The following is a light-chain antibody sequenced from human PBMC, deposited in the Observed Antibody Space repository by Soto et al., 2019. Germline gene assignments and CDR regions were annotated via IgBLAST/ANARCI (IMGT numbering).Light chain of an antibody. J-gene: IGKJ5*01. CDR3: QQFNNYPIT. CDR2: GAS. Sequence: ETVMTQSPATLSVSPGERATLSCRASQSVYSSLAWYQQKPGQAPRLLIYGASTRATGIPARFSGSGSGTEFTLTISSLQPEDFATYYCQQFNNYPITFGQGTRLEIK. CDR1: QSVYSS. V-gene: IGKV3-15*01.